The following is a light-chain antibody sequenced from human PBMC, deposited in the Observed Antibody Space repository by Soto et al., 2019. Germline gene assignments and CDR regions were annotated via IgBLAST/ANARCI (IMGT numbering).Light chain of an antibody. V-gene: IGLV1-44*01. Sequence: QSVLTQPPSASGTPGQRVVISCSGSHSNVGVNAMSWYQHLPGTAPKLLLHTDDQRPSGIPDRFSGSHSGTSASLAISRLQSEDEGHYYCASWDDDLNGPIFGGGTKLTVL. CDR1: HSNVGVNA. CDR3: ASWDDDLNGPI. CDR2: TDD. J-gene: IGLJ2*01.